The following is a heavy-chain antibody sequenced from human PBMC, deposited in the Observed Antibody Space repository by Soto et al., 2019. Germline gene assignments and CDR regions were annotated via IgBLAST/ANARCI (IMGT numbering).Heavy chain of an antibody. CDR1: GFTVSSNY. Sequence: PGGSLRLSCAASGFTVSSNYMSWVRQAPGKGLEWVSVIYSGGSTYYADSVKGRFTISRDNSKNTLYLQMNSLRAEDTAVYYCAKVSRVYYRPYYYGMDVWGQGTTVTVSS. CDR3: AKVSRVYYRPYYYGMDV. D-gene: IGHD2-8*01. CDR2: IYSGGST. J-gene: IGHJ6*02. V-gene: IGHV3-53*05.